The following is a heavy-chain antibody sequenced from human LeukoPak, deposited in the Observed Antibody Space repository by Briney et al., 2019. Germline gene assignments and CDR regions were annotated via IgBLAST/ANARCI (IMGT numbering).Heavy chain of an antibody. J-gene: IGHJ6*02. CDR1: GFTFSDYY. CDR2: ISSSGSTI. CDR3: ASGPSSGYYFFGMDV. Sequence: GGSLRLSCAASGFTFSDYYMSWIRQAPGKGLEWVSYISSSGSTIYYADSVEGRFTISRDNAKNSLYLQMNSLRAEDTAVYYCASGPSSGYYFFGMDVWGQGTTVTVSS. D-gene: IGHD3-22*01. V-gene: IGHV3-11*01.